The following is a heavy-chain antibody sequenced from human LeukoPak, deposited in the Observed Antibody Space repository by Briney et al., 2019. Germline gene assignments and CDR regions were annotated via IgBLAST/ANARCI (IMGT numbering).Heavy chain of an antibody. Sequence: SVKVSCKASGGTFSSYAISWVRQAPGQGLEWMGGIIPIFGTANYAQKFQGRVTITTDESTSTAYMELSSLRSEDTAVYYCARTQGYSDYDYYYYYYMDVWGKGTTVTVSS. V-gene: IGHV1-69*05. CDR1: GGTFSSYA. CDR3: ARTQGYSDYDYYYYYYMDV. CDR2: IIPIFGTA. D-gene: IGHD5-12*01. J-gene: IGHJ6*03.